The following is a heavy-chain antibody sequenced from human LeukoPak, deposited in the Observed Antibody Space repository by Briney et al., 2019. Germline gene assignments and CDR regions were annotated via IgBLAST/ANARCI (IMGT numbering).Heavy chain of an antibody. CDR2: LYSGGSI. CDR3: TRGAGTHGGFDF. CDR1: GFAVSSNY. V-gene: IGHV3-53*01. D-gene: IGHD4-23*01. J-gene: IGHJ4*02. Sequence: PGGSLRLSCAASGFAVSSNYMSWVRQAPGKGLEWVSGLYSGGSIYYTDSVKGRFTISRDTSKNTLYLHANSLRAEDTAVYYCTRGAGTHGGFDFWGQGTLVTVSS.